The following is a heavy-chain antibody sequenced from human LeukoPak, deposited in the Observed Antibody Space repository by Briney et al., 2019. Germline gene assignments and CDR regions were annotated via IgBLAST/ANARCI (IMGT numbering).Heavy chain of an antibody. V-gene: IGHV4-30-4*01. CDR3: ARVSGDRNTFAI. J-gene: IGHJ3*02. CDR1: GDSISGDYY. CDR2: VHHSGNT. Sequence: SETLSLTCTVSGDSISGDYYWSWVRQSPEKGLEWIGYVHHSGNTYYNPSLKSRLTISVDTSKNQFSLRLASVTAADTAVYFCARVSGDRNTFAIWGQGTMVTVSS. D-gene: IGHD7-27*01.